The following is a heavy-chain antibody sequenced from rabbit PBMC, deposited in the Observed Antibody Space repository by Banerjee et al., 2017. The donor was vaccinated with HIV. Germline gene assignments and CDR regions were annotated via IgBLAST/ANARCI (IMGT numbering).Heavy chain of an antibody. CDR2: IEGGNSAFS. D-gene: IGHD1-1*01. V-gene: IGHV1S40*01. CDR1: GVSFSSNHY. CDR3: ARDLDGVIGWNFGW. J-gene: IGHJ4*01. Sequence: QSLEESGGGLVKPGASLTLTCTASGVSFSSNHYMCWVRQAPGKGLEWIACIEGGNSAFSYFASWAKGRFTISKTSSTTVTLQMTSLTAADTATYFCARDLDGVIGWNFGWWGPGTLVTV.